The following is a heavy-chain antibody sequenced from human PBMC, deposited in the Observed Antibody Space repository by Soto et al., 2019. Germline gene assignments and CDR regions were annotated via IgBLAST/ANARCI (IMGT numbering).Heavy chain of an antibody. Sequence: SGTTLVNPTQTLTLTCTFSGFSLSTSGMCVSWIRQPPGKALEWLALIDWDDDKYYSTSLKTRLTISKDTSKNQVVLTMTNMDPVDPATYYCARIRIAPNSSGWQPFDYWGQGTLVTVSS. J-gene: IGHJ4*02. D-gene: IGHD6-19*01. V-gene: IGHV2-70*01. CDR1: GFSLSTSGMC. CDR2: IDWDDDK. CDR3: ARIRIAPNSSGWQPFDY.